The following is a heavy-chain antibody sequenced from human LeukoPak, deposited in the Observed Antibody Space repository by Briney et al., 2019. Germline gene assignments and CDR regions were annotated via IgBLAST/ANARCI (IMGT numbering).Heavy chain of an antibody. D-gene: IGHD3-16*01. J-gene: IGHJ4*02. CDR2: IYYSGST. CDR3: ARLFRGVGY. CDR1: GGSISGSDYY. Sequence: SETLSLTCTVSGGSISGSDYYWGWIRQPPGKGLEWIGSIYYSGSTYYNPSLKSRVTISVDTSKNKCSLRLSSVTAADTAVYCCARLFRGVGYWGQGTLVTVSS. V-gene: IGHV4-39*01.